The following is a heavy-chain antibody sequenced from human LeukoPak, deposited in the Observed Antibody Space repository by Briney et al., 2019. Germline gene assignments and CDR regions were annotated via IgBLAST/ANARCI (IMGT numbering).Heavy chain of an antibody. Sequence: SETLSLTCTVPDGSISSHYWSRIRQPPGRGLEWIGYIYTSGNTNTNPSLKSRVTISVDTSNKHSSLNLSSVPAADTAVYYFGGRALRIGAFDYWGQGILVTASS. CDR3: GGRALRIGAFDY. J-gene: IGHJ4*02. V-gene: IGHV4-4*09. D-gene: IGHD2/OR15-2a*01. CDR1: DGSISSHY. CDR2: IYTSGNT.